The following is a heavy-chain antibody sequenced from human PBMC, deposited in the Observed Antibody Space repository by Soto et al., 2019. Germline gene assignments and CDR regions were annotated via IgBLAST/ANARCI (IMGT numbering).Heavy chain of an antibody. J-gene: IGHJ6*02. CDR3: ARVCGGDCHYGMDV. V-gene: IGHV4-30-2*01. CDR1: GGSISSGGYS. D-gene: IGHD2-21*02. Sequence: SKTLSLTCAVSGGSISSGGYSWSWIRQPPGKGLEWIGYIYHSGSTYYNPSLKSRVTISVDTSKNQFSLKLSSVTAADTAVYYCARVCGGDCHYGMDVWGQGTTVTVSS. CDR2: IYHSGST.